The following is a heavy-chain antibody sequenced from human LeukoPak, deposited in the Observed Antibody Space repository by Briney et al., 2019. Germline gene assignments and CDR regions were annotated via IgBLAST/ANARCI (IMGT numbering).Heavy chain of an antibody. V-gene: IGHV4-34*01. CDR2: INHSGST. Sequence: SETLSLTCAVYGGSFSGYYWSWIRQPPGKGLEWIGEINHSGSTNYNPSLKSRVTMSVDTSKNQFSLKLSSVTAADTAVYYCARARYVLRFLERWDYWGQGTLVTVSS. D-gene: IGHD3-3*01. CDR1: GGSFSGYY. J-gene: IGHJ4*02. CDR3: ARARYVLRFLERWDY.